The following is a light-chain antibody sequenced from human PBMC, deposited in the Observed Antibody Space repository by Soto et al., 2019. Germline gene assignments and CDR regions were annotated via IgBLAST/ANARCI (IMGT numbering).Light chain of an antibody. V-gene: IGLV2-23*01. CDR2: EGN. CDR1: SSDVGSYNL. CDR3: CSCAGSFTYG. J-gene: IGLJ1*01. Sequence: QSALTQPASVSGSPRQTITISCPGTSSDVGSYNLVSWYQQHPGKAPKFMIFEGNKRPSVLSNRISGSKSVNTAYLTIPGLQAEGEADYFYCSCAGSFTYGFGSGLKVNV.